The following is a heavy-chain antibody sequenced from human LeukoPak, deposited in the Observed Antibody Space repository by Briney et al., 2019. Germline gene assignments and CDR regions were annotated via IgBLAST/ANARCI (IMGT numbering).Heavy chain of an antibody. V-gene: IGHV3-7*03. Sequence: GGSLRLSCVAASGFRIANNWMTWIRRAPGKGLEWVANIKPDGTTKFYVDSVKGRFTISRDNALNSLYLQMNSLRAEDTAIYYCARSIPYGTTWYGRSDYWGQGTLVTVSS. J-gene: IGHJ4*02. CDR1: GFRIANNW. CDR3: ARSIPYGTTWYGRSDY. CDR2: IKPDGTTK. D-gene: IGHD6-13*01.